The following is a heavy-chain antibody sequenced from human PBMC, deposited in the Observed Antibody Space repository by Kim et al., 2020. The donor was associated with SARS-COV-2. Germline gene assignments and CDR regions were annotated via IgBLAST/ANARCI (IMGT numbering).Heavy chain of an antibody. CDR2: INHDGSYT. D-gene: IGHD6-13*01. V-gene: IGHV3-74*01. CDR1: GFTFSTYW. CDR3: ARGGSTWCSD. J-gene: IGHJ1*01. Sequence: GGSLRLSCAASGFTFSTYWMHWVRQAPGKGLEWVSHINHDGSYTSYADSVKGRFTISRDNAKNSLYLQMNSLSAEDTAVYYCARGGSTWCSDWGQG.